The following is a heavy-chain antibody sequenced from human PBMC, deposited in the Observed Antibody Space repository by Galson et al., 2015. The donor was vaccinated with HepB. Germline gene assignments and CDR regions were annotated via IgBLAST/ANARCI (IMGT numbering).Heavy chain of an antibody. CDR3: TFLLNA. V-gene: IGHV3-74*01. D-gene: IGHD2/OR15-2a*01. CDR1: GFNFSSNW. Sequence: SLRLSCATSGFNFSSNWIHWVRQPQGQGLVWVSRINTDGTNTDYADFAKGRFTVSRDNTRSTTYLQVNSLGVEDTATYYCTFLLNAWGQGTLVTVSS. CDR2: INTDGTNT. J-gene: IGHJ5*02.